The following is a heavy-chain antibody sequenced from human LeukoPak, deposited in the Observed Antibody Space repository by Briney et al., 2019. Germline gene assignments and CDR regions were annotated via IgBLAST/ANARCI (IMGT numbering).Heavy chain of an antibody. Sequence: GGSLRLSCAASGFTFSSYAMSWVRQAPGKGLEWVSAISGSGGSTYYADSVKGRFTISRDNSKNTLYLQMNSLRAEDTAVYYCAKVGYYYDSSGHLFDYWGQGTLVTVSS. CDR2: ISGSGGST. CDR3: AKVGYYYDSSGHLFDY. V-gene: IGHV3-23*01. J-gene: IGHJ4*02. CDR1: GFTFSSYA. D-gene: IGHD3-22*01.